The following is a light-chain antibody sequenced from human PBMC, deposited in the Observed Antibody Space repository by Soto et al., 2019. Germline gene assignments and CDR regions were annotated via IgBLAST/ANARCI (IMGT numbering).Light chain of an antibody. Sequence: ILMTQSPATLSVSPGERATLSCRASQSVSNNLAWYQQKPGQAPRLLIYDASTRATGIPARFSGSGYGTEFTLTISGLQSEDFEVYYCQQYNIWPPWTFGQGTKVEVK. CDR2: DAS. CDR3: QQYNIWPPWT. J-gene: IGKJ1*01. CDR1: QSVSNN. V-gene: IGKV3-15*01.